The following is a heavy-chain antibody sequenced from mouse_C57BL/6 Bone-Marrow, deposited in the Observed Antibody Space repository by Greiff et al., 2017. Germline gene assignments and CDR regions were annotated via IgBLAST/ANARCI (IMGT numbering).Heavy chain of an antibody. Sequence: QVQLQQPGAELVRPGTSVKLSCKASGYTFTSYWMHWVKQRPGQGLEWIGVIDPSDSYTNYNQKFKGKATLTVDTSSSTAYMQLSSLTSEDSWVYYCAGGKGNPRWFAYWGQGTLVTVSA. CDR2: IDPSDSYT. D-gene: IGHD2-1*01. J-gene: IGHJ3*01. CDR1: GYTFTSYW. CDR3: AGGKGNPRWFAY. V-gene: IGHV1-59*01.